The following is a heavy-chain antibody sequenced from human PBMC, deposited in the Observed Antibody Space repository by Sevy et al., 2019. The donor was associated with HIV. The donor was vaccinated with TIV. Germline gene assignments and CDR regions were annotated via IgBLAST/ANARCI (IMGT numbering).Heavy chain of an antibody. Sequence: ASVKVSCKASGYPFTGYYMHWVRQAPGQGLEWMGRINPNSGGTNYAQKFQGRVTMTRDTSISTAYMELSRLRSDDTAVYYCARSMITFGGGNFDYWGQGTLVTVSS. D-gene: IGHD3-16*01. CDR3: ARSMITFGGGNFDY. J-gene: IGHJ4*02. CDR1: GYPFTGYY. V-gene: IGHV1-2*06. CDR2: INPNSGGT.